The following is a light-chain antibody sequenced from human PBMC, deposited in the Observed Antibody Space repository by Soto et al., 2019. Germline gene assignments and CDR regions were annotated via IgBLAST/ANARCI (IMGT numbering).Light chain of an antibody. CDR3: QQYGSSGT. V-gene: IGKV3-20*01. J-gene: IGKJ1*01. CDR2: GVS. CDR1: QSVSSN. Sequence: EIVMTQSPATLSVSPGESATLSCRASQSVSSNLAWHQQKPGQAPRLLFFGVSNRAAGVPDRFGGSGSGTDFTLTISRLEPEDFAVYYCQQYGSSGTFGQGTKVDIK.